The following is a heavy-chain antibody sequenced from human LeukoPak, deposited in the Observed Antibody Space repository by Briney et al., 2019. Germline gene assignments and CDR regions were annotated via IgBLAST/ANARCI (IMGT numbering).Heavy chain of an antibody. J-gene: IGHJ3*02. CDR2: INPNSGGT. CDR1: GYTFTGYY. Sequence: GASVKVSCKASGYTFTGYYMHWVRQAPGQGLEWMGWINPNSGGTNYAQKFQGRVTMTRDTSISTAYMERSRLRSDDTAVYYCATAITMVRGFADNDAFDIWGQGTMVTVSS. D-gene: IGHD3-10*01. V-gene: IGHV1-2*02. CDR3: ATAITMVRGFADNDAFDI.